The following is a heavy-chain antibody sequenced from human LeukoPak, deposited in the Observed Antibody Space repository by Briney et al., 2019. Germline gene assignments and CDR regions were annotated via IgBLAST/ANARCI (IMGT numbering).Heavy chain of an antibody. CDR2: ISASGGYT. D-gene: IGHD1-14*01. Sequence: GGSLRLSCAVSGFTFSNYDMSWVRQAPGKGLEWVSGISASGGYTYYADSVKGRFTISRDNSKNTLYLQMDSLGAEDTALFYCVRGTESTRHRGPFDTWGQGTMVTVSS. CDR1: GFTFSNYD. V-gene: IGHV3-23*01. CDR3: VRGTESTRHRGPFDT. J-gene: IGHJ3*02.